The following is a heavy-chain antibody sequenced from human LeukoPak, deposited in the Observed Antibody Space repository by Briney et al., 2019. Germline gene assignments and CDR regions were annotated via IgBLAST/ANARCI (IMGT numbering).Heavy chain of an antibody. J-gene: IGHJ4*02. Sequence: GSLRLSCSASGFTFTDSAMTWVRQAPGTGLEWISAINARGSHIYYADSVKGRFTISRDTSKNTLYLQMSSLRVEDTAVYYCAKREGENNGPIYCWGQGTLVTVSS. CDR3: AKREGENNGPIYC. D-gene: IGHD5-24*01. CDR1: GFTFTDSA. CDR2: INARGSHI. V-gene: IGHV3-23*01.